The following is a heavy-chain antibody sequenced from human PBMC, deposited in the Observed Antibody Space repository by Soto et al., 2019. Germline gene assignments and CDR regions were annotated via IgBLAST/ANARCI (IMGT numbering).Heavy chain of an antibody. D-gene: IGHD6-13*01. Sequence: QVQLVQSGAEVKKPGASVKVSCKASGYTFTSYGISWVRQAPGQGPEWMGRISTYNGNTNYVQKLQGRVTMTTDTSTNTAYMELRSLRYDDTAVYYCARDPGYSTTWHQAFDIWGQGTMFTVSS. V-gene: IGHV1-18*01. CDR2: ISTYNGNT. CDR1: GYTFTSYG. J-gene: IGHJ3*02. CDR3: ARDPGYSTTWHQAFDI.